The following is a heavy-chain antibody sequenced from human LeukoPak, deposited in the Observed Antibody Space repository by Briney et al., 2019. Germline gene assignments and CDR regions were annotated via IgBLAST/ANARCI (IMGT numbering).Heavy chain of an antibody. V-gene: IGHV1-24*01. D-gene: IGHD6-13*01. CDR1: GYTLTELS. CDR2: FDPEDGET. Sequence: GASVKVSCKVSGYTLTELSMHWVRQAPGKGLGWVGGFDPEDGETIYAQKFQGRVTMTEDTSTDKAYMELSSLRSEDTAVYYCATNHLAAAVSFDYWGQGTLVTVSS. CDR3: ATNHLAAAVSFDY. J-gene: IGHJ4*02.